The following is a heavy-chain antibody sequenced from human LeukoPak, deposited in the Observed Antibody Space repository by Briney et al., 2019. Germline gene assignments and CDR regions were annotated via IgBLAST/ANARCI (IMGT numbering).Heavy chain of an antibody. CDR3: VRQDQGLDY. Sequence: GRSLRLSCAASGFTFRNYIMHWVRQAPGKGLEWVAVVGSAGNNGFYADSVKGRFTISRDNSYNTLYLQMSSLTTDGTAVYFCVRQDQGLDYWGQGTLVTVSS. J-gene: IGHJ4*02. V-gene: IGHV3-30*15. CDR2: VGSAGNNG. CDR1: GFTFRNYI.